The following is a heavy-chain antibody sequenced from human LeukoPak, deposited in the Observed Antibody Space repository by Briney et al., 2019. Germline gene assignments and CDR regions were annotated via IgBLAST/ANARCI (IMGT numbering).Heavy chain of an antibody. J-gene: IGHJ4*02. V-gene: IGHV3-23*01. CDR1: GFTFSNCA. D-gene: IGHD3-22*01. Sequence: GGSLRLSCAASGFTFSNCAITWVRQATGKGLEWVSTISCGDDNTDYADSAKGRFTGSRDKSKNTVYLQINSLRAEDTAIYYGAKGGQDYYDIAYWGQGTLVTVSS. CDR2: ISCGDDNT. CDR3: AKGGQDYYDIAY.